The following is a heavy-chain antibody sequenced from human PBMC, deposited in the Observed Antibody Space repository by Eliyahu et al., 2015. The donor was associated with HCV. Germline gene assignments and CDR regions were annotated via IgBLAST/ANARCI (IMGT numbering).Heavy chain of an antibody. Sequence: QVQLQQWGAGLLKPSETLSLTCAVYGGSFSGYYWSWIRQPPGKGVEWIGEINHSGSTNYNPSLKSRVTISVDTSKNQFSLKLSSVTAADTAVYYCARALNRGSWWKGFDYWGQGTLVTVSS. V-gene: IGHV4-34*01. D-gene: IGHD6-13*01. CDR3: ARALNRGSWWKGFDY. J-gene: IGHJ4*02. CDR1: GGSFSGYY. CDR2: INHSGST.